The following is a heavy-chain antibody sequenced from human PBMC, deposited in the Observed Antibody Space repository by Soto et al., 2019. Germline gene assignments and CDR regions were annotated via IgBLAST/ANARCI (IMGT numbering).Heavy chain of an antibody. V-gene: IGHV4-30-4*01. D-gene: IGHD3-10*01. CDR2: IYYSGST. Sequence: QVQLQESGPGLVKPSQTLSLTCTVSGGSISSGDYYWSWIRQPPGKGLEWIGYIYYSGSTYYNPSLKGGVTISVDTSKNQCSLKLSSVTAADTAVYYCARAQGSGFLVSWGQGTLVTVSS. CDR1: GGSISSGDYY. J-gene: IGHJ4*02. CDR3: ARAQGSGFLVS.